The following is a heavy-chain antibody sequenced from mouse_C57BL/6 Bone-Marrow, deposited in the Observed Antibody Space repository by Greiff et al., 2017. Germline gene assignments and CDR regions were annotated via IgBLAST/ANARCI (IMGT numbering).Heavy chain of an antibody. J-gene: IGHJ2*01. CDR2: IDPENGDT. D-gene: IGHD1-1*01. V-gene: IGHV14-4*01. CDR3: TTGATVVYFDY. Sequence: EVQLKESGAELVRPGASVKLSCTASGFNIKDDYMHWVKQRPEQGLEWIGWIDPENGDTEYASKFQGKATITADTSSNTAYLQLSSLTSEDTAVYYCTTGATVVYFDYWGQGTTLTVSS. CDR1: GFNIKDDY.